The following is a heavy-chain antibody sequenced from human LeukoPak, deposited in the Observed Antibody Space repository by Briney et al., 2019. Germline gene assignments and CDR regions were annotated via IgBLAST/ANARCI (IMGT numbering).Heavy chain of an antibody. V-gene: IGHV3-23*01. CDR1: GFTFNGYT. CDR2: ISGSGSST. CDR3: ARYCSSTSCYSWWFDP. D-gene: IGHD2-2*01. J-gene: IGHJ5*02. Sequence: GGSLRLSCAASGFTFNGYTMNWVRQPPGEGLKWVSSISGSGSSTYYADSVKGRFTISRDNSRNTLYLQMNSLRAEDTAVYYCARYCSSTSCYSWWFDPWGQGTLVTVSS.